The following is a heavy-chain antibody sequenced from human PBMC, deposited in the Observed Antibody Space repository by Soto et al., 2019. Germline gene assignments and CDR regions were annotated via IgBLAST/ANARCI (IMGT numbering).Heavy chain of an antibody. CDR3: ARDRGYSAYGAGNDALDI. V-gene: IGHV3-48*03. D-gene: IGHD5-12*01. J-gene: IGHJ3*02. CDR2: ISSGSRTI. Sequence: GSLRLSCAASGFTFSSYEMNWVRQAPGKGLEWVSYISSGSRTIYYADSVKGRFTISRDNAKNSLYLQMNSLRAEDTALYYCARDRGYSAYGAGNDALDIWGQGTMVT. CDR1: GFTFSSYE.